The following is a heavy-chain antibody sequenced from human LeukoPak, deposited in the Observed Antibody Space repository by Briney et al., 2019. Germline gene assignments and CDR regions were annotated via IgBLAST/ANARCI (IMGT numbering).Heavy chain of an antibody. CDR3: ARSEVGATTTFDY. Sequence: SETLSLTCAVYGGSFSGYYWSWIRQPPGKGLEWIGEINHSGSTNYNPSLKSRVTISVDTSKNQFSLQLSSVTAADTAVYYCARSEVGATTTFDYWGQATLVTVSS. D-gene: IGHD1-26*01. J-gene: IGHJ4*02. CDR2: INHSGST. V-gene: IGHV4-34*01. CDR1: GGSFSGYY.